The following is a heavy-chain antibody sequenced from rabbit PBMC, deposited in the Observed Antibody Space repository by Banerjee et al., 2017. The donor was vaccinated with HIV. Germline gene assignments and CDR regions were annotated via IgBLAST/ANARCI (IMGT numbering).Heavy chain of an antibody. V-gene: IGHV1S45*01. CDR1: GIDFSSSYW. CDR3: ARWDADYFAYGNPTGDL. Sequence: QQQPEESGGGLVKPGGTLTLTCKASGIDFSSSYWICWVRQAPGKGLEWIACIYADSSGSTYYASWAKGRFTISKTSPTTVTLQMTSLTPADTATYFCARWDADYFAYGNPTGDLWGPGTLVTVS. CDR2: IYADSSGST. J-gene: IGHJ4*01. D-gene: IGHD6-1*01.